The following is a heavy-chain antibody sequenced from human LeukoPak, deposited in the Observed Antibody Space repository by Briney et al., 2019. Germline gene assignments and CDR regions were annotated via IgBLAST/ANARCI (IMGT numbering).Heavy chain of an antibody. CDR1: GYTFTGYY. Sequence: ASVKVSCKASGYTFTGYYLHWVRQAPGQGLEWMGWINPNSGGTNYAQKFQGRVTMTRDTSVSTAYMELSRLRSDDTAVYYCARILVDTAMVDYWGQGALVTVSS. J-gene: IGHJ4*02. D-gene: IGHD5-18*01. V-gene: IGHV1-2*02. CDR2: INPNSGGT. CDR3: ARILVDTAMVDY.